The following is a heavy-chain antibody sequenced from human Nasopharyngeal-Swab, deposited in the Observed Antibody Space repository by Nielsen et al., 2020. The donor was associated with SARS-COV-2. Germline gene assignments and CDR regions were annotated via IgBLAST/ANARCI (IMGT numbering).Heavy chain of an antibody. CDR2: INPNSGGT. D-gene: IGHD3-3*01. CDR1: GYTFTGYY. V-gene: IGHV1-2*04. CDR3: ARAVRYYDFWSGYSPGFESYYYYGMDV. J-gene: IGHJ6*02. Sequence: ASVKVSCKASGYTFTGYYMHWVRQAPGQGLEWMGWINPNSGGTNYAQKFQGWATITRDTSASTAYMELSSLRSEDTAVYYCARAVRYYDFWSGYSPGFESYYYYGMDVWGQGTTVTVSS.